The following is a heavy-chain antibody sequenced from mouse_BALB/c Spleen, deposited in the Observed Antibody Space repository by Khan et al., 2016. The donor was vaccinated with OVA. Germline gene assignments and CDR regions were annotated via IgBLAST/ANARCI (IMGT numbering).Heavy chain of an antibody. CDR1: GYSITSGYG. Sequence: EVQLQESGPGLVKPSQSLSLTCTVTGYSITSGYGWNWIRQFPGHKLEWMGYISYSGSPNYNPSLKSRISITRDTSKNQFFLQLNSVTTEDTATYYCARTARIKYWGQGTTLTVSS. CDR2: ISYSGSP. J-gene: IGHJ2*01. V-gene: IGHV3-2*02. CDR3: ARTARIKY. D-gene: IGHD1-2*01.